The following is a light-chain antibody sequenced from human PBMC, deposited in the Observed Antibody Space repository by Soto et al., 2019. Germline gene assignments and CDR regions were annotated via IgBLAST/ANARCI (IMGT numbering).Light chain of an antibody. J-gene: IGKJ5*01. Sequence: EIVLTQSPATLSLSPGERATLSCRASQSVSSYLAWYQQKPGQAPRLLIYGASTRATGIPARFSGSGSGTEFTLTISSLQSEDFAVYYCQQYNTWPPITFGQGTRWRL. CDR1: QSVSSY. CDR3: QQYNTWPPIT. CDR2: GAS. V-gene: IGKV3-15*01.